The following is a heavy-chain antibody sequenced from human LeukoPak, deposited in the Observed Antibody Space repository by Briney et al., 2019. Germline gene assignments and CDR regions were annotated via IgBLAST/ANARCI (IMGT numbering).Heavy chain of an antibody. CDR2: ISGDGGST. CDR1: GFPFSNYA. V-gene: IGHV3-23*01. J-gene: IGHJ4*02. Sequence: PGGSLRLSCAASGFPFSNYAMSWVRQAPGKGLECVSIISGDGGSTFYADSVKGRFTISRDNAKNSLYLQMNSLRAEDTAVYYCARENYASGSYGDYWGQGTLVTVSS. D-gene: IGHD3-10*01. CDR3: ARENYASGSYGDY.